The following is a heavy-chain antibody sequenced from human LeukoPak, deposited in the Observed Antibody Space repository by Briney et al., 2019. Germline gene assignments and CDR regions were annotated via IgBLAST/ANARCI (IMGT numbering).Heavy chain of an antibody. V-gene: IGHV3-23*01. Sequence: GGSLRLSCAASGFTFSSYAMSWVRQAPGKGLEWVSAISGSGGSTYYADSVKGRFTISRDNSKNTQYLQMNSLRAEDTAVYYCAKDLILRYFDWFDAFDIWGQGTMVTVSS. CDR2: ISGSGGST. CDR1: GFTFSSYA. J-gene: IGHJ3*02. CDR3: AKDLILRYFDWFDAFDI. D-gene: IGHD3-9*01.